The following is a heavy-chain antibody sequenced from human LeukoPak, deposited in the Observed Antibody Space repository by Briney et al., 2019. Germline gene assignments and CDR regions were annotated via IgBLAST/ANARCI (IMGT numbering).Heavy chain of an antibody. Sequence: ASVKVSCKVSGYTLTEFSMHWVRQAPGKGLEWMGGFDPEDGETIYAQKFQGRVTMTEDTSTDTAYMELSSLRSEDTAVYYCATDYDILTGYYYLFHYWGQGTLVTVSS. D-gene: IGHD3-9*01. J-gene: IGHJ4*02. CDR1: GYTLTEFS. V-gene: IGHV1-24*01. CDR2: FDPEDGET. CDR3: ATDYDILTGYYYLFHY.